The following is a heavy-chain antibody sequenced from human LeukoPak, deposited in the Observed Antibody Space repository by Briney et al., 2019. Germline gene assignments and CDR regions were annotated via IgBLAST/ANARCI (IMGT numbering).Heavy chain of an antibody. CDR1: GFTFSTYG. CDR2: IHPDGKNT. J-gene: IGHJ3*01. D-gene: IGHD5-18*01. Sequence: GGSLRLSCAASGFTFSTYGMDWVRQAPGKGLVWVSRIHPDGKNTAYADSVKGRFTISRDNARNTLFLQMNSLRAEDAAVYYCATYVDTVRYDAFDVWGQGTMVTVSS. CDR3: ATYVDTVRYDAFDV. V-gene: IGHV3-74*01.